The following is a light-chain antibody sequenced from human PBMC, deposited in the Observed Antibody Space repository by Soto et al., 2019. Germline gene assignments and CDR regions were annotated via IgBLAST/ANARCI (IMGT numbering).Light chain of an antibody. CDR1: SSNIGSNI. CDR3: AAWDAFLNGLYV. CDR2: SND. J-gene: IGLJ1*01. V-gene: IGLV1-44*01. Sequence: QYVVTQPPSASGTPGQRVTISCSGSSSNIGSNIVNWYQHLPGTAPKLLIYSNDQRPSGVPDRFSGSKSGTSASLAISGLQSEDEADYYCAAWDAFLNGLYVFGTGTKLTVL.